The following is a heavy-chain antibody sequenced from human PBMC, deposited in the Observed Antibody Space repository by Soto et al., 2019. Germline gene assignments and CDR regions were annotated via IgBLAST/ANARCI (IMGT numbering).Heavy chain of an antibody. CDR1: GGSFSGYY. J-gene: IGHJ4*02. CDR2: INHSGST. CDR3: ARGGGGWYPDY. V-gene: IGHV4-34*01. Sequence: QVQLQQWGAGLLKPSETLSLTCAVYGGSFSGYYWSWIRQPPGKGLEWIGEINHSGSTNYNPSLKSRVTISVDTSKTQFSLNRNSVTAADAAVYYCARGGGGWYPDYWGQGTLVTVSS. D-gene: IGHD6-19*01.